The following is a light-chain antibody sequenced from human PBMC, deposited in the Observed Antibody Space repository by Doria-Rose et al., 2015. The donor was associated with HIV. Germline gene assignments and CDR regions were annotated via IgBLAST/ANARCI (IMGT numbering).Light chain of an antibody. CDR2: DNN. V-gene: IGLV1-51*01. CDR1: SSNIGNKY. J-gene: IGLJ3*02. CDR3: GTWDGSLSVPWV. Sequence: QSVLTQPPSVSAAPGQKVTISCSASSSNIGNKYISWYQQLPGAAPKLLIYDNNKRPSGIPDRFSGSKSGTSATLGITGLQTGDEADYYCGTWDGSLSVPWVSGGGTKLTVL.